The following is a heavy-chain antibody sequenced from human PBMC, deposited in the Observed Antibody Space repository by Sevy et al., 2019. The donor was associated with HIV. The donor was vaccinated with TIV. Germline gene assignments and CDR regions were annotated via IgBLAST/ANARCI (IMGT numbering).Heavy chain of an antibody. CDR3: ASDKERLPNWPARWFDP. D-gene: IGHD6-25*01. CDR1: GYVFASYG. J-gene: IGHJ5*02. CDR2: ISPFSGDT. Sequence: ASVKVSCKAFGYVFASYGISWVRQAPGQGLEWMGWISPFSGDTKYAQKFQGRVTMTTDTSTATAYMEVRSLRSGDTAEYYCASDKERLPNWPARWFDPWGQGTLVTVSS. V-gene: IGHV1-18*01.